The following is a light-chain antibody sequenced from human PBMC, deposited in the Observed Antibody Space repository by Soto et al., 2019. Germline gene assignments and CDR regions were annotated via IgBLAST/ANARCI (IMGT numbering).Light chain of an antibody. CDR3: QQYRSSPPWT. CDR1: QSVSSNY. V-gene: IGKV3-20*01. J-gene: IGKJ1*01. Sequence: EILLTQSPGTLSLSPGERATLSCMAIQSVSSNYLAWYQQTPGQAPRLLIYGASSRADGIPDRFSGSGSGTDFTLTISRLEPEDFAVYYCQQYRSSPPWTFGQGTKVEIK. CDR2: GAS.